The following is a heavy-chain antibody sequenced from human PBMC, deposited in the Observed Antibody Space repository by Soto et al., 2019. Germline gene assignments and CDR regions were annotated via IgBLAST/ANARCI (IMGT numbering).Heavy chain of an antibody. V-gene: IGHV6-1*01. D-gene: IGHD6-13*01. J-gene: IGHJ5*02. CDR2: TYYRSKWYN. CDR1: GDSVSSNSAA. Sequence: QSQTLSLTCAISGDSVSSNSAAWNWIRQSPSRGLEWLGRTYYRSKWYNDYAVSVKSRITINPDTSKNQFSLQLNSVTPEDTAVYYCARDPNFSSSWYNWFDPWGQGTLVTVSS. CDR3: ARDPNFSSSWYNWFDP.